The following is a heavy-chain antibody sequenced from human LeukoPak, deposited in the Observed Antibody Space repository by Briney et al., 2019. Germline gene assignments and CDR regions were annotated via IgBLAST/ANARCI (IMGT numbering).Heavy chain of an antibody. CDR2: IYHSGST. CDR3: ARVVIVVVVAATPTYYFDY. Sequence: PGGSLRLSCAASGFTFSSYSMNWVRQPPGKGLEWIGEIYHSGSTNYNPSLKSRVTISVDKSKNQFSLKLSSVTAADTAVYYCARVVIVVVVAATPTYYFDYWGQGTLVTVSS. J-gene: IGHJ4*02. V-gene: IGHV4-4*02. CDR1: GFTFSSYSM. D-gene: IGHD2-15*01.